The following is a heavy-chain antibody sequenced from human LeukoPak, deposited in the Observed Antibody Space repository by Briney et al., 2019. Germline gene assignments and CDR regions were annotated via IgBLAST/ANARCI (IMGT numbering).Heavy chain of an antibody. CDR2: ISGSGGST. Sequence: SGGSLRLSCAASGFTFSSYAMSWVRQAPGKGLEWVSAISGSGGSTYYADSVKGRFTISRDNSKNTLYLQMNSLRAEDTAVYYCAKLSRYQLLWLYFDYWGQGTLATVSS. D-gene: IGHD2-2*01. CDR1: GFTFSSYA. CDR3: AKLSRYQLLWLYFDY. V-gene: IGHV3-23*01. J-gene: IGHJ4*02.